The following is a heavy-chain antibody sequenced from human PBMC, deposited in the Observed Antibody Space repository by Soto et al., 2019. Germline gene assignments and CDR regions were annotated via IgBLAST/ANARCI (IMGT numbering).Heavy chain of an antibody. J-gene: IGHJ3*01. CDR2: IYYSGST. CDR3: GKDAGGRGDGAFDV. D-gene: IGHD3-16*01. V-gene: IGHV4-59*01. Sequence: PSETLSLTCTVSGDSINSYYWSWFRQPPGKGLEWIGHIYYSGSTNYNPSLKSRVTISEDTSKNQFSLKLSSVTAADTAVYYCGKDAGGRGDGAFDVWGQGTMVTVSS. CDR1: GDSINSYY.